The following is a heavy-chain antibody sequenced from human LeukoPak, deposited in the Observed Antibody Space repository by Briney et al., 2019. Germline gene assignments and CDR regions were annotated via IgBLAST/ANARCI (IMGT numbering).Heavy chain of an antibody. CDR1: GGSFSGYY. V-gene: IGHV4-34*01. Sequence: SETLSLTCAVYGGSFSGYYWSWIRQPPGKGLEWIGEINHSGSTNYNPSLKNRVTISVDTSKNQFSLRLSSVPAANTAVYYGAGTADTAMVHPDLNGFDPWAQEPLVPVSS. CDR2: INHSGST. CDR3: AGTADTAMVHPDLNGFDP. J-gene: IGHJ5*02. D-gene: IGHD5-18*01.